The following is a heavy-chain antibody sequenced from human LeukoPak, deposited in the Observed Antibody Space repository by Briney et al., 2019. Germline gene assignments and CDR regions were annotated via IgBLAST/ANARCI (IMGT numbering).Heavy chain of an antibody. D-gene: IGHD6-19*01. CDR2: INHSGST. Sequence: SETLSLTCAVYGGSFSGYYWSWIRQPPGKGLEWIGEINHSGSTNYNPSLKSRVTISVDTSKNQFPLKLSSVTAADTAVYYCARDSSGWSRSHWFDPWGQGTLVTVSS. V-gene: IGHV4-34*01. CDR1: GGSFSGYY. J-gene: IGHJ5*02. CDR3: ARDSSGWSRSHWFDP.